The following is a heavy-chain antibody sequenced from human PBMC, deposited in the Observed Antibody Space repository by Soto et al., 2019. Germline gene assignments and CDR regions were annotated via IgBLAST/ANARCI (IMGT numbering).Heavy chain of an antibody. CDR1: GGSISSGGYS. D-gene: IGHD6-13*01. J-gene: IGHJ6*02. V-gene: IGHV4-30-2*01. CDR2: IYHSGST. CDR3: ARGGGSSSWYIRGSGYYYGMDV. Sequence: SETLSLTCAVSGGSISSGGYSWSWIRQPPGKGLEWIGYIYHSGSTYYNPSLKSRVTISVDRSKNQFSLKLSSVTAADTAVYYCARGGGSSSWYIRGSGYYYGMDVWGQGTTVTVSS.